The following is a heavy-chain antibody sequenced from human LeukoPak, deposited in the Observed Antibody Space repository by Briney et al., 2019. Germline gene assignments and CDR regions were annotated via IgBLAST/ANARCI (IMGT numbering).Heavy chain of an antibody. V-gene: IGHV4-34*01. CDR2: INHSGST. CDR3: ALLTGYSSGWYHRGD. CDR1: GGSFSGYY. J-gene: IGHJ4*02. D-gene: IGHD6-19*01. Sequence: SETLSLTCAVYGGSFSGYYWSWIRQPPGKGLEWIGEINHSGSTNYNPSLKSRVTISVNTSKNQFSLKLSSVTAADTAVYYCALLTGYSSGWYHRGDWGQGTLVTVSS.